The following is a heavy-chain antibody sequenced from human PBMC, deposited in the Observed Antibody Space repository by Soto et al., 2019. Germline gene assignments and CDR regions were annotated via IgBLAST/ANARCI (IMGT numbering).Heavy chain of an antibody. CDR1: GFTFGDYA. J-gene: IGHJ4*02. D-gene: IGHD6-19*01. CDR2: IRSKAYGGTT. CDR3: TRPYSSGWYDFDY. Sequence: GGSLRLSCTASGFTFGDYAMSWFRQAPGKGLEWVGFIRSKAYGGTTEYAASVKGRFTISRDDSKSIAYLQMNSLKTEDTAVYYCTRPYSSGWYDFDYWGRGTLVTVSS. V-gene: IGHV3-49*03.